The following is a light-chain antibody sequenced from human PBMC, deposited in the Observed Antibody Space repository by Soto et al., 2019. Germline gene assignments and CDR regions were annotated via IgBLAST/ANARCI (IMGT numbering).Light chain of an antibody. CDR3: SSYVDIGNSLA. Sequence: QSALTQPPSASGSPGQSVTISCTGTSSDVGGYPYVSWYQQHPGKAPKLMIYEVSKRPSGVPDRFSGSRSGNTASLVVSGLQAEDEADYSCSSYVDIGNSLAFGAGTKVTVL. J-gene: IGLJ1*01. CDR1: SSDVGGYPY. CDR2: EVS. V-gene: IGLV2-8*01.